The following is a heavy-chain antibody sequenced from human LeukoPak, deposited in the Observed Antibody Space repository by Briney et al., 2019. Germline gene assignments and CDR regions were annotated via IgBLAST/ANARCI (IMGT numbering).Heavy chain of an antibody. CDR2: ISSSSSYI. V-gene: IGHV3-21*01. J-gene: IGHJ4*02. CDR1: GFTFSSYS. Sequence: PGGSLRLSCAASGFTFSSYSMNWVRQAPGKGLEWVSSISSSSSYIYYADSVKGRFTISRDNAKNSLYLQMNSLRAEDTAVYYCARHISLLAATPYFDYWGQGTLVTVSS. D-gene: IGHD2-15*01. CDR3: ARHISLLAATPYFDY.